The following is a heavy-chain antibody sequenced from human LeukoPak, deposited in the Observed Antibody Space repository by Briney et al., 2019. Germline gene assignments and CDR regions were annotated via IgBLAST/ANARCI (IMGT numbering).Heavy chain of an antibody. CDR3: VKFRGIQHYNYHMDV. CDR1: GFTFSSYA. D-gene: IGHD3-10*01. J-gene: IGHJ6*03. CDR2: LTGSGGNT. Sequence: SGGSLRLSCAASGFTFSSYAMSWVRQAPGKGLEWVSGLTGSGGNTYYADSVKDRFTISRDNSKNTLSLQMNSLRAEDAAVYYCVKFRGIQHYNYHMDVWGKGTTVTVSS. V-gene: IGHV3-23*01.